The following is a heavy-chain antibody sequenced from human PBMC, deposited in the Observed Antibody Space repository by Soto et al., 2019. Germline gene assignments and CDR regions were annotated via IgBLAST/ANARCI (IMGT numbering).Heavy chain of an antibody. V-gene: IGHV1-8*01. CDR2: MNPNSGNT. J-gene: IGHJ5*02. CDR3: ARGWYYGSGSPFDP. CDR1: GYTFTSYD. Sequence: QVQLVQSGAEVKKPGASVKVSCKASGYTFTSYDINWVRQATGQGLEWMGWMNPNSGNTGYAQKLQGRVTMTRNTSISTAYMELNNLRSEDTAVYYCARGWYYGSGSPFDPWGQGTLVTVFS. D-gene: IGHD3-10*01.